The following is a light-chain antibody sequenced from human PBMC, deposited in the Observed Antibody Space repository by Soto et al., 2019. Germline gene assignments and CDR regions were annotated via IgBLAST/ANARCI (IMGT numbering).Light chain of an antibody. J-gene: IGKJ4*01. Sequence: DIQMTQSPSSRSASVGDRVTITCRASQSITTYLNWYRQKPGKAPKLLIYAASSLQSGVPSRFSGSGSETEFTLSISSLQPEDFATYFCQQIYSAPLTLGGGTKVDIK. CDR2: AAS. CDR3: QQIYSAPLT. CDR1: QSITTY. V-gene: IGKV1-39*01.